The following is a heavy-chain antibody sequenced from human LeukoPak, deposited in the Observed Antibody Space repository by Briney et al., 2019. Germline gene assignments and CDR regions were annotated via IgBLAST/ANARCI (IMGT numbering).Heavy chain of an antibody. J-gene: IGHJ6*03. V-gene: IGHV3-23*01. D-gene: IGHD3-3*01. Sequence: PGGSLRLSCAASGFTFSSYAMSWVRQAPGKGLEWVSAISGSGGSTYYADSVKGRFTISRDNSKNTLYLQMNSLTAADTAVYYCAKSPLSHTIFGVVTGYYYMDVWGKGTTVTVSS. CDR2: ISGSGGST. CDR3: AKSPLSHTIFGVVTGYYYMDV. CDR1: GFTFSSYA.